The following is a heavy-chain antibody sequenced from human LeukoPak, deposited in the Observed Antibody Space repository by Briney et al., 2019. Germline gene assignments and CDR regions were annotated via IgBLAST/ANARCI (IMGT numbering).Heavy chain of an antibody. Sequence: ASVKVSCKASGYTFTGYYMHWMRQAPGQGLEWMGWINPNSGGTNYAQKFQGRVTMTRDTSISTAYMELSRLRSDDTAVYYCARQRRAYGSGTFYYFDYWGQGTLVTVSS. J-gene: IGHJ4*02. CDR2: INPNSGGT. D-gene: IGHD3-10*01. V-gene: IGHV1-2*02. CDR1: GYTFTGYY. CDR3: ARQRRAYGSGTFYYFDY.